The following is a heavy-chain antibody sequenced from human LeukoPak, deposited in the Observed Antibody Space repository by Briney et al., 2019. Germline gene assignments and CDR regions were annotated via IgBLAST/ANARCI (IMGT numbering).Heavy chain of an antibody. CDR1: GASLNSYY. D-gene: IGHD4-17*01. J-gene: IGHJ4*02. CDR2: IYSGGST. V-gene: IGHV4-4*07. CDR3: AREGRYGDYEGY. Sequence: KPSETLSLTRTVSGASLNSYYWSWIRQPAGKGLEWIGRIYSGGSTNYNPSLKSRVTLSVDTSKNQFSLRLSSLTVADTAVYYCAREGRYGDYEGYWGQGTLVTVSS.